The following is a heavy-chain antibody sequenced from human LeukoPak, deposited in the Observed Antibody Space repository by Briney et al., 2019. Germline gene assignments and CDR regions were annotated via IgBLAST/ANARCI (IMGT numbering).Heavy chain of an antibody. CDR3: ARVSIFGVVKDYYYYYMDV. J-gene: IGHJ6*03. V-gene: IGHV4-39*01. CDR1: GGSISSSSYY. D-gene: IGHD3-3*01. CDR2: IYYSGST. Sequence: SETLSLTCTVSGGSISSSSYYWGWIRQPPGKGLEWIGSIYYSGSTYYNPSLKSRVTISVDTSKNQFSLKLSSVTAADTAVYYCARVSIFGVVKDYYYYYMDVWGKGTTVTVSS.